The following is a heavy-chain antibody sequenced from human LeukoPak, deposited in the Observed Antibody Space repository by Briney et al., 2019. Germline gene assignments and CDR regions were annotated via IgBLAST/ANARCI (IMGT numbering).Heavy chain of an antibody. CDR1: GYTFSRYG. Sequence: ASVKVSCKASGYTFSRYGITWVRQAPGRGLEWMGWISTYNGNTKYTHKLQARITMTTDTSTNTAYMELRSLRSDDTALYYCARVWLGNAFDIWGQGTMVTVSS. CDR2: ISTYNGNT. J-gene: IGHJ3*02. D-gene: IGHD6-19*01. CDR3: ARVWLGNAFDI. V-gene: IGHV1-18*01.